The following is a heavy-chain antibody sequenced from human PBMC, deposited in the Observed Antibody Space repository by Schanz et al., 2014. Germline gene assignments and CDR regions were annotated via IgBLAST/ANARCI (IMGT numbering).Heavy chain of an antibody. CDR2: IFYTGYT. CDR1: GGSISSSSYY. D-gene: IGHD6-13*01. Sequence: QLQLQESGPGLVKPSETLSLTCTVSGGSISSSSYYWGWIRQPPGKGLEWIGHIFYTGYTYNNPSLGSRVTISVDTSKNQFSLRLSSVTAADTAVYYCARARSWPDYWGQGTLVTGSS. V-gene: IGHV4-39*07. J-gene: IGHJ4*02. CDR3: ARARSWPDY.